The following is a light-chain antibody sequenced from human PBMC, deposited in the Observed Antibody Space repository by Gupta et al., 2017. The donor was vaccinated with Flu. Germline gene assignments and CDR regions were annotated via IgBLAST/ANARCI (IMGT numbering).Light chain of an antibody. J-gene: IGKJ5*01. Sequence: DIQLTQSPSFLSASIGDRVTITCRASQGVSSYLAWYQQKPGKVPKLLIYAASTLQSGVPSRFSGSGSGTEFTLTISSLQPEDFATYYCQQLNSNLITFGQGTLLEVK. CDR3: QQLNSNLIT. V-gene: IGKV1-9*01. CDR2: AAS. CDR1: QGVSSY.